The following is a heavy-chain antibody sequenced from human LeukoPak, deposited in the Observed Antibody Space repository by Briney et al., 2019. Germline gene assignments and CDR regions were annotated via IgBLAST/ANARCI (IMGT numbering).Heavy chain of an antibody. V-gene: IGHV4-34*01. CDR3: ARGLYYDSSGYYYSPTDY. CDR1: GGSFSGYY. Sequence: SENLSLTCAGYGGSFSGYYWSWIGQPPGKEREWSGEINHGGSTNYNPSLKSRVTISVDTSKNQFSLKLSSVTAADTAVYYCARGLYYDSSGYYYSPTDYWGQGTLVTVSS. D-gene: IGHD3-22*01. J-gene: IGHJ4*02. CDR2: INHGGST.